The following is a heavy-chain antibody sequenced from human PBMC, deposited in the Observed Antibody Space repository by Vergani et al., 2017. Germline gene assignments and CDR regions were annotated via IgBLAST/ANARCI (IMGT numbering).Heavy chain of an antibody. Sequence: QVQLQQWGAGLLKPSETLSLTCAVYGGSFSGYYWSWIRQHPGKGLEWIGYIYYSGSTYYNPSLKSRVTISVDTSKNQFSLKLSSVTAADTAVYYCAREGLRWLHKGGDWFDPWGQGTLVTVSS. CDR1: GGSFSGYY. CDR2: IYYSGST. V-gene: IGHV4-34*01. D-gene: IGHD5-24*01. J-gene: IGHJ5*02. CDR3: AREGLRWLHKGGDWFDP.